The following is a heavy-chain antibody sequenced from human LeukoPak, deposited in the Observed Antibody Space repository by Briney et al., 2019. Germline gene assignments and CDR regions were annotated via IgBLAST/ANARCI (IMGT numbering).Heavy chain of an antibody. V-gene: IGHV4-4*08. CDR2: IYYSGST. Sequence: SETLSLTCTVSGGSISSYYWSWIRQPPGKGLEWIGYIYYSGSTNYNPSLKSRVTISVDTSKNQFSLKLSSVTAADTAVYYCARESLAAAGHFDYWGQGTLVTVSS. CDR3: ARESLAAAGHFDY. D-gene: IGHD6-13*01. J-gene: IGHJ4*02. CDR1: GGSISSYY.